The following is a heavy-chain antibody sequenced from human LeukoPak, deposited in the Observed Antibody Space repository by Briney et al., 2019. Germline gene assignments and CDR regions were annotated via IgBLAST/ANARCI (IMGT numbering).Heavy chain of an antibody. CDR2: ISSSSSTI. D-gene: IGHD5-12*01. J-gene: IGHJ4*02. Sequence: GGSLSLSCAASGFTFSSYSMNWVRQAPGKGLEWVSYISSSSSTIYYADSVKGRFTISRDNAKNSLYLQMNSLRAEDTAVYYCARRTNSGVDYWSQGTLVTVSS. CDR1: GFTFSSYS. V-gene: IGHV3-48*04. CDR3: ARRTNSGVDY.